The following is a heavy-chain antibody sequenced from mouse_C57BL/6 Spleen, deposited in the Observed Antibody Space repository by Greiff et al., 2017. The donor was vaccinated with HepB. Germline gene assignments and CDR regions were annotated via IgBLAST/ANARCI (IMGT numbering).Heavy chain of an antibody. CDR3: ARSDYGNYEDY. CDR2: IYPGDGDT. J-gene: IGHJ2*01. D-gene: IGHD2-1*01. CDR1: GYAFSSYW. Sequence: QVQLQQSGAELVKPGASVKISCKASGYAFSSYWMNWVKQRPGKGLEWIGQIYPGDGDTNYNGKFKGKATLTADKSSSTAYMQLSSLTSEDSAVYFCARSDYGNYEDYWGQGTTLTVSS. V-gene: IGHV1-80*01.